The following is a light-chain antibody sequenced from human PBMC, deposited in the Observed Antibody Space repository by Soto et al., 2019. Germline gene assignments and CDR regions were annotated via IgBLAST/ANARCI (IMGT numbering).Light chain of an antibody. J-gene: IGKJ2*01. CDR2: GVS. CDR1: QSLSNTF. Sequence: EIVLAQSPGTLSLSPGERATLSCRASQSLSNTFLAWYQQKPGQAPRLLIYGVSRRATGIPDRFRGSGSGTDFTLTINRLEPEDFGVYFCQQYGSSPYTFGQGTNLEIK. V-gene: IGKV3-20*01. CDR3: QQYGSSPYT.